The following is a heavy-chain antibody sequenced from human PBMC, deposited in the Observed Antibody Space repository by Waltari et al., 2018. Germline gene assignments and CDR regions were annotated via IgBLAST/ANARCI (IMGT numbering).Heavy chain of an antibody. CDR3: ARDSSGYRSGWYNFDC. CDR2: IYYSGST. Sequence: QVQLQESGPGLVKPSETLSLTCTVSGGSINNSYWSWIRQPPGKGLEWIGYIYYSGSTNYNPSLKRRVTISVDTSKNQFSLKLSSVTAADTAVYYCARDSSGYRSGWYNFDCWGQGTLVTVSS. V-gene: IGHV4-59*01. J-gene: IGHJ4*02. CDR1: GGSINNSY. D-gene: IGHD6-19*01.